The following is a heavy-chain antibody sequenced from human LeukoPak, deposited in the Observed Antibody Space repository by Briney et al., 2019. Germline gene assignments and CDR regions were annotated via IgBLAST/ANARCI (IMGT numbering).Heavy chain of an antibody. CDR3: ARSLYYYDSGGYYEIDY. V-gene: IGHV1-2*06. D-gene: IGHD3-22*01. J-gene: IGHJ4*02. Sequence: ASVKVSCEASGYTFTGYYMHWVRQAPGQGLEWMGRINPNSGGTNYAQKFQGRVTMTRDTSISTAYMELSRLRSDDTAVYYCARSLYYYDSGGYYEIDYWGQGTLVPVSS. CDR1: GYTFTGYY. CDR2: INPNSGGT.